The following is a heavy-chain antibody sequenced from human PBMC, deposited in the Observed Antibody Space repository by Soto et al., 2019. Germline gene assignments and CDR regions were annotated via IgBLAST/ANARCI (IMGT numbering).Heavy chain of an antibody. CDR3: ARGYCSSIGCSHYFDY. D-gene: IGHD2-2*01. Sequence: QVQLVQSGAEVKKPGASVKVSCKASGYTFTDNYIHWVRQAPGQGLEWMALINPTTGDTKYTQKFQGRVTMTWDTAISTAYMELSRLRSDDTAIYFCARGYCSSIGCSHYFDYWGQGTMVTVSS. CDR1: GYTFTDNY. CDR2: INPTTGDT. J-gene: IGHJ4*02. V-gene: IGHV1-2*02.